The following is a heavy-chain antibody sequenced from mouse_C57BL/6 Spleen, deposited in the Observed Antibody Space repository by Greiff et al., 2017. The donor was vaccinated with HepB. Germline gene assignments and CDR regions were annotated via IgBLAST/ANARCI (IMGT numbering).Heavy chain of an antibody. D-gene: IGHD2-10*02. J-gene: IGHJ3*01. CDR1: GFTFSNYW. Sequence: EVQGVESGGGLVQPGGSMKLSCVASGFTFSNYWMNWVRQSPEKGLEWVAQIRLKSDNYATHYAESVKGRFTISRDDSKSSVYLQMNNLRAEDTGIYYCTGGGMVPWFAYWGQGTLVTVSA. CDR2: IRLKSDNYAT. CDR3: TGGGMVPWFAY. V-gene: IGHV6-3*01.